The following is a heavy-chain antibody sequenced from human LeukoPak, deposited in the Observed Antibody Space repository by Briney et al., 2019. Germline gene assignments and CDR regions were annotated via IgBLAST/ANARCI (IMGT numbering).Heavy chain of an antibody. D-gene: IGHD2-15*01. V-gene: IGHV3-23*01. CDR2: ISGSGGST. Sequence: GGSLRLSCAASGFTFSSYAVSWVRQAPGKGLEWVSAISGSGGSTYYADSVKGRFTISRDNSKNTLYLQMNSLRAEDTAVYYCAKPPGYCSGGSCYLASWGQGTLVTVSS. CDR3: AKPPGYCSGGSCYLAS. J-gene: IGHJ4*02. CDR1: GFTFSSYA.